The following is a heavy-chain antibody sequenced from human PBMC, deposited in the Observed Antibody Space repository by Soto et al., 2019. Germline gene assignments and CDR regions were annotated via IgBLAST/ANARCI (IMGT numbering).Heavy chain of an antibody. D-gene: IGHD6-6*01. Sequence: ASVKVSCKASGYTFFSYGISWVRQAPGQGLEWMGWISTYNGNTNYAQKLQDRVTMTTDTSTRTAYMELRSLRSDDTAVYYCARKSSSSSWFNPWGQGTLVTVSS. V-gene: IGHV1-18*01. CDR1: GYTFFSYG. CDR3: ARKSSSSSWFNP. CDR2: ISTYNGNT. J-gene: IGHJ5*02.